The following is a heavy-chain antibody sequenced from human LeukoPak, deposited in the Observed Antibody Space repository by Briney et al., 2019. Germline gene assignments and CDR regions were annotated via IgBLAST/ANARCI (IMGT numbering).Heavy chain of an antibody. D-gene: IGHD3-3*01. J-gene: IGHJ4*02. Sequence: GGSLRLSCAASGFTFDDYAMHWVRQAPGKGLEWVSGISWNSGSIGYADSVKGRFTISRDNAKNSLYLQMNSLRAEDTALYYCTTPTETHLTILNYWGQGTLVTVSS. V-gene: IGHV3-9*01. CDR3: TTPTETHLTILNY. CDR1: GFTFDDYA. CDR2: ISWNSGSI.